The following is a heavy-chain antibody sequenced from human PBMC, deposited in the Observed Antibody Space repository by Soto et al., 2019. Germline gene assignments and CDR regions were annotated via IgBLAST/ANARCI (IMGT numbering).Heavy chain of an antibody. D-gene: IGHD3-3*01. Sequence: QVQLVQSGAEVKKPGSSVKVSCKASGGTFSSYAISWVRQAPGQGLEWMGGIIPIFGTANYAQKFQGRVTITADEATSTAYMELSSLRSEDTAVYYCARDRRDLEWLSGNYYYYYGMDVWGQGTTVTVSS. J-gene: IGHJ6*02. V-gene: IGHV1-69*01. CDR2: IIPIFGTA. CDR3: ARDRRDLEWLSGNYYYYYGMDV. CDR1: GGTFSSYA.